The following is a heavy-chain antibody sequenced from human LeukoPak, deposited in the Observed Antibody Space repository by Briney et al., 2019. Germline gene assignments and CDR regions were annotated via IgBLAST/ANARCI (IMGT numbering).Heavy chain of an antibody. CDR3: ARELTGEAMNV. CDR1: GFTFSSYI. Sequence: PGRSLRLSCAASGFTFSSYIMHWVRQAPGQGLEWLAVTSYDGGTRYYAESEKGRFTISRDNSKNTLYLQMNSLRAEDTAVYFCARELTGEAMNVWGQGTTVTVSS. J-gene: IGHJ6*02. D-gene: IGHD7-27*01. V-gene: IGHV3-30-3*01. CDR2: TSYDGGTR.